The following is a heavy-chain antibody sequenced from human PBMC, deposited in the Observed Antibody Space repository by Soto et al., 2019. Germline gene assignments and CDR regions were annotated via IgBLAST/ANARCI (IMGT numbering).Heavy chain of an antibody. V-gene: IGHV1-3*01. CDR3: ARGDYYDIHDY. J-gene: IGHJ4*02. CDR2: INAGNGNT. Sequence: QVQLVQSGAEVKKPGASGKVSSKASGYTSTSYAIHWLRQAPGQRLEWMGGINAGNGNTKYSQKFQGRVTITRDTSASTAYMELISLRSEDTAVYYCARGDYYDIHDYWGQGTLVTVSS. D-gene: IGHD3-22*01. CDR1: GYTSTSYA.